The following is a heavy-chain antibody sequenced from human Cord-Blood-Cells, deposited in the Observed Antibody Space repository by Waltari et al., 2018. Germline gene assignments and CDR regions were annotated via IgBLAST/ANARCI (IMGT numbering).Heavy chain of an antibody. D-gene: IGHD1-26*01. CDR3: AREGYIVGASLFDY. CDR1: GGNFSSYA. V-gene: IGHV1-69*01. Sequence: QVQLVQSGAEVKKPGSSVKVSCKASGGNFSSYAISWVRQAPGQGLEWRGGILPIFGTAIYAQMVQGRVTMTADESTSTAYMELSSLRSEDTAVYYCAREGYIVGASLFDYWGQGTLVTVSS. CDR2: ILPIFGTA. J-gene: IGHJ4*02.